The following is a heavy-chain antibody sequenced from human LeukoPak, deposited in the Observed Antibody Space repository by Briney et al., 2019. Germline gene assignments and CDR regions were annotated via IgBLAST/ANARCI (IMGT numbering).Heavy chain of an antibody. Sequence: GGSLRLSCAASGFIFSNFAMSWVRQAPGRGLEWVSVISGSSDRTYYADSVKGRFTISRDNSENTLYLQMNSLRAEDTAVYFCAAKILGSAPFDFWGQGTLVTVSA. CDR3: AAKILGSAPFDF. CDR2: ISGSSDRT. CDR1: GFIFSNFA. V-gene: IGHV3-23*01. D-gene: IGHD3-10*01. J-gene: IGHJ4*02.